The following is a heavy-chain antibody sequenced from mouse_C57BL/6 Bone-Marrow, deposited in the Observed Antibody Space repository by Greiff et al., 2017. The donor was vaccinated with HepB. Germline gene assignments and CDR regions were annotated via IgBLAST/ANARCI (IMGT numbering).Heavy chain of an antibody. J-gene: IGHJ3*01. CDR2: IDPETGGT. V-gene: IGHV1-15*01. CDR1: GYTFTDYE. Sequence: QVQLKQSGAELVRPGASVTLSCKASGYTFTDYEMHWVKQTPVHGLEWIGAIDPETGGTAYNQKFKGKAILTADKSSSTAYMELRSLTSEDSAVYYCTTPFAYWGQGTRVTVSA. CDR3: TTPFAY.